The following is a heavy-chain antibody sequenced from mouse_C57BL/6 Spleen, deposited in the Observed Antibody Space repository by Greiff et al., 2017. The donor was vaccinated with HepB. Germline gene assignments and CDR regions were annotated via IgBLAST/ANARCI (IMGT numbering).Heavy chain of an antibody. CDR1: GYTFTDYY. CDR2: INPNNGGT. J-gene: IGHJ2*01. CDR3: ARYLLRYYFDY. V-gene: IGHV1-26*01. Sequence: VQLQQSGPELVKPGASVKISCKASGYTFTDYYMNWVKQSHGKSLEWIGDINPNNGGTSYNQKFKGKATLTVDKSSSTAYMELRSLTSEDSAVYYCARYLLRYYFDYWGQGTTLTVSS. D-gene: IGHD1-1*01.